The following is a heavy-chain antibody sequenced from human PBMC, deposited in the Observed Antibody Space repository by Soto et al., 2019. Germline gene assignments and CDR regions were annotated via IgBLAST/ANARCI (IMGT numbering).Heavy chain of an antibody. CDR1: GFIFSDYA. CDR3: ARDYDFWSGPDY. CDR2: ISGSDNYA. J-gene: IGHJ4*02. D-gene: IGHD3-3*01. Sequence: GGSLRLSCAASGFIFSDYAMTWVRQAPGKGLEWVSHISGSDNYADYADSVKGRFTISRDNSKNTLYLQMNSLRAEDTAVYYCARDYDFWSGPDYWGQGALVTVSS. V-gene: IGHV3-23*01.